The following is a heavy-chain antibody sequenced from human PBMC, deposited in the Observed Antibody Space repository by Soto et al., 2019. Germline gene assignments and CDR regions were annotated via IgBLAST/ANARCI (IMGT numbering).Heavy chain of an antibody. CDR3: ARVAVDCSGGSCYTAPHFDY. Sequence: PSETLSLTCTVSGGSISSYYWSWIRQPPGKGLEWIGYIYYSGSTNYNPSLKSRVTISVDTSKNQFSLKLSSVTAADTAVYYCARVAVDCSGGSCYTAPHFDYWGQGTLVTVSS. CDR2: IYYSGST. J-gene: IGHJ4*02. D-gene: IGHD2-15*01. CDR1: GGSISSYY. V-gene: IGHV4-59*01.